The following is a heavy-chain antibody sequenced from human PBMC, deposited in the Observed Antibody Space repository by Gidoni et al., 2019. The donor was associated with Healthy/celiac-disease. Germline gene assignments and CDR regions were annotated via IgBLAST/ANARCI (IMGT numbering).Heavy chain of an antibody. V-gene: IGHV3-21*01. CDR3: ARDVATMVRGVIN. CDR2: ISSSSSYI. CDR1: GFTFSSYS. Sequence: EVQLVESGGGLVKPGGSMRLSCAASGFTFSSYSMNWVRQAPGKGLEWVSSISSSSSYIYYADSVKGRFTISRDNAKNSLYLQMNSLRAEDTAVYYCARDVATMVRGVINWGQGTLVTVSS. D-gene: IGHD3-10*01. J-gene: IGHJ4*02.